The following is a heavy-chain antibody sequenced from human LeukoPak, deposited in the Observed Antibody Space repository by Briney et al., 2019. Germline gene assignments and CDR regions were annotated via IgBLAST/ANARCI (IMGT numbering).Heavy chain of an antibody. J-gene: IGHJ5*02. CDR3: ARGGTLLWFGELSRRDWFDP. CDR1: GGSFSGYY. Sequence: PSETLSLTCAVYGGSFSGYYWSWIRQPPGKGLEWIGEINHSGSTNYNPSLKSRVTISVDTSKNRFSLKLSSVTAADTAVYYCARGGTLLWFGELSRRDWFDPWGQGTLVTVSS. V-gene: IGHV4-34*01. D-gene: IGHD3-10*01. CDR2: INHSGST.